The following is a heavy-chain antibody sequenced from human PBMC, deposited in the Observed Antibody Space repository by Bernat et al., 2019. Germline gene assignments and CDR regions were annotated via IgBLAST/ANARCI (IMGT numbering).Heavy chain of an antibody. D-gene: IGHD3-10*01. Sequence: QVQLVESGGGVVQPGRSLRLSCAASGFTFSSYGMHWVRQAPGKGLEWVAVIWYDGSNKYYADSVKGRFTISRDNSKNTLYLQRNSLRAEDTAVYYCARDHQGFGEIDYWGQGTLVTVSS. V-gene: IGHV3-33*01. CDR3: ARDHQGFGEIDY. J-gene: IGHJ4*02. CDR1: GFTFSSYG. CDR2: IWYDGSNK.